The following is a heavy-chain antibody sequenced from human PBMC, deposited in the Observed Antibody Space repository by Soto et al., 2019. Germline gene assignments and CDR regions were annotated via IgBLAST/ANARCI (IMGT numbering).Heavy chain of an antibody. V-gene: IGHV3-48*02. CDR2: ISSSSSTI. J-gene: IGHJ5*01. CDR1: GFTFSSYS. CDR3: ARDLYYDTSPYSWQTKYHPWFDH. D-gene: IGHD3-22*01. Sequence: PGGSLRLSCAASGFTFSSYSMNWVRQAPGKGLEWVSYISSSSSTIYYADSVKGRFTISRDNAKNSLYLQMNSLRDEDTAVYYCARDLYYDTSPYSWQTKYHPWFDHLGQGTLVTVFS.